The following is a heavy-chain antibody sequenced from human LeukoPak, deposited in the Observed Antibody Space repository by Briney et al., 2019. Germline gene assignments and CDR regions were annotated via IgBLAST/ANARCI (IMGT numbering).Heavy chain of an antibody. V-gene: IGHV4-59*08. CDR3: AGTKTGLAVAGRSYFDY. CDR2: IYYSGST. D-gene: IGHD6-19*01. Sequence: SETLSLTCTVSGGSISSYYWSWIRQPPGKGLEWIGYIYYSGSTNYNPFLKSRVTISVDTSKNQFSLKLSSVTAADTAVYYCAGTKTGLAVAGRSYFDYWGQGTLVTVSS. J-gene: IGHJ4*02. CDR1: GGSISSYY.